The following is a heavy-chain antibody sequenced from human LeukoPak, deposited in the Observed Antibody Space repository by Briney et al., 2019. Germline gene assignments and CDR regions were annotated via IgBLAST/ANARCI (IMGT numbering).Heavy chain of an antibody. V-gene: IGHV3-21*01. D-gene: IGHD4-17*01. CDR3: ATVGTTVPHDN. CDR1: GFTFSSYS. J-gene: IGHJ4*02. CDR2: ISSSSSYI. Sequence: GGSLRLSCAASGFTFSSYSMTWVRQAPGKGLEWVSSISSSSSYIYYADSVKGRFTISRDNAKNSLYLQMNSLRAEDTAVYYCATVGTTVPHDNWGQGTLVTVSS.